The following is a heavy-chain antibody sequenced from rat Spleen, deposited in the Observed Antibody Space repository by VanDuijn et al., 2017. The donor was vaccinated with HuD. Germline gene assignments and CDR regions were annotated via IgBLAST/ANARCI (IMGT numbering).Heavy chain of an antibody. CDR1: GFSLISTG. D-gene: IGHD1-7*01. V-gene: IGHV2S12*01. CDR2: ISSGGFT. Sequence: QVQLKESGPGLVQPSQTLSLTCAVSGFSLISTGVGWVRQSPGKGLEWIVTISSGGFTYYNSPFKSRVSISRDTSKHQVFLEMNSLQTEDTAIYFCTRETPMGTNRYFDHWGQGVMVTVSS. CDR3: TRETPMGTNRYFDH. J-gene: IGHJ2*01.